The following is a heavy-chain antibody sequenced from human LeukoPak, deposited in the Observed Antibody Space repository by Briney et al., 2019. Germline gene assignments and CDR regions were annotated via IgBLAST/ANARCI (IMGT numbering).Heavy chain of an antibody. Sequence: GASVKVSCKASGYTFTGYYMHWVRQAPGQGMEWMGWINPNSGGTNYAQKFQGRVTMTRHTSISTAYMELSRLRSDDTAVYYCAREGDFWSGCDYWGQGTLVTVSS. CDR2: INPNSGGT. CDR3: AREGDFWSGCDY. J-gene: IGHJ4*02. V-gene: IGHV1-2*02. CDR1: GYTFTGYY. D-gene: IGHD3-3*01.